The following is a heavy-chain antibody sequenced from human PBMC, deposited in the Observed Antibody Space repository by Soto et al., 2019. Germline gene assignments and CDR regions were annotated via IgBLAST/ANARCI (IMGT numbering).Heavy chain of an antibody. CDR2: TYHRSKWYN. CDR1: GGGVARNRAA. Sequence: HSFSLTCAVSGGGVARNRAAWKWIRKSPSRGLEWLGRTYHRSKWYNDYAVSVKSRITINPDTSKNQFSLQLNSVTPEDTAVYYCARVSGCSSTSCYYYYGMDVWGQGTTVTVSS. V-gene: IGHV6-1*01. J-gene: IGHJ6*02. D-gene: IGHD2-2*01. CDR3: ARVSGCSSTSCYYYYGMDV.